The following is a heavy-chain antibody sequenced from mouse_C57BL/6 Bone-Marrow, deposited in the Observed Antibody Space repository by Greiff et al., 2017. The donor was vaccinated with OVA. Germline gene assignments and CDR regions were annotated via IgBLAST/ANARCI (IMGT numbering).Heavy chain of an antibody. CDR3: ARGDGNPAWFAY. V-gene: IGHV1-66*01. CDR1: GYSFTSYY. J-gene: IGHJ3*01. Sequence: VQLQQSGPELVKPGASVKISCKASGYSFTSYYIHWVKQRPGQGLEWIGWIYPGSGNTKYNEKFKGKATLTADTSSSTAYMQLSSLTSEDSAVYYCARGDGNPAWFAYWGQGTLVTVSA. D-gene: IGHD2-1*01. CDR2: IYPGSGNT.